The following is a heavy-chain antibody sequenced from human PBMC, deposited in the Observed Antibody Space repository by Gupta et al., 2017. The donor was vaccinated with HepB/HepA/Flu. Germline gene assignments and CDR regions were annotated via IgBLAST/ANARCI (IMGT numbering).Heavy chain of an antibody. D-gene: IGHD6-13*01. V-gene: IGHV4-34*01. CDR3: ARGSRSGGIAAGDMDV. J-gene: IGHJ6*02. CDR2: IVNSGST. Sequence: VQLQQWGAGLLKPSETLSLTCAVSGGSFSGYCWSWSRQPPGKGLEWIGEIVNSGSTNFNPSLKSRVTMSVDTSKNQFSLKLSSVTAADTAVYYCARGSRSGGIAAGDMDVWGQGTTVTVSS. CDR1: GGSFSGYC.